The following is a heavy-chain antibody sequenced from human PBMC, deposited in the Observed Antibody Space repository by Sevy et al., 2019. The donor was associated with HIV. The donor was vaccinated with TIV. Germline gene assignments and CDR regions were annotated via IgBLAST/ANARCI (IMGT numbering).Heavy chain of an antibody. Sequence: SETLSLTCAVSGYSITSDYSWGWIRQPPGQGLEWIGSIYHSGTTSYSPSLRSRVTISLDTSKNQFSLRLSSVTAADTAIYFCARERYFYDISGHLPAFWGQGTLVTVSS. CDR3: ARERYFYDISGHLPAF. J-gene: IGHJ4*02. CDR2: IYHSGTT. CDR1: GYSITSDYS. V-gene: IGHV4-38-2*02. D-gene: IGHD3-22*01.